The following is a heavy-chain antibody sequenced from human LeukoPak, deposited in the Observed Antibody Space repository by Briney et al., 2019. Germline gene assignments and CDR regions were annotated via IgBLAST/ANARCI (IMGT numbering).Heavy chain of an antibody. V-gene: IGHV1-2*02. D-gene: IGHD1-14*01. J-gene: IGHJ3*02. CDR2: INPSGGST. CDR1: GYTFTSYY. Sequence: ASVKVSCKASGYTFTSYYMHWVRQAPGQGLEWMGIINPSGGSTNYAQKFQGRVTMTRDTSISTAYMELSRLRSDDTAVYYCARAARISLDAFDIWGQGTMVTVSS. CDR3: ARAARISLDAFDI.